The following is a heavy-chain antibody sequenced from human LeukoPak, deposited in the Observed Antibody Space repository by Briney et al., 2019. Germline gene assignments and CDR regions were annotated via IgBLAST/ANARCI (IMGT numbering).Heavy chain of an antibody. CDR2: ISGSGGTT. Sequence: PGGSLRLSCAASGFTFSSHAMSRFRQAPGRGLEWVSAISGSGGTTFYADSVKGRFTISRDNSKNTLSLQMNSLRAEDTAVSYCAGESSGYLNYYFDFWGQGTLVTVSS. V-gene: IGHV3-23*01. J-gene: IGHJ4*02. D-gene: IGHD5-12*01. CDR1: GFTFSSHA. CDR3: AGESSGYLNYYFDF.